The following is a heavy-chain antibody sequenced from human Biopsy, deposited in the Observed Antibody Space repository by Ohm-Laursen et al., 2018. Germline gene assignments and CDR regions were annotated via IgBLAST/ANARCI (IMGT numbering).Heavy chain of an antibody. Sequence: SDTLSLTCTVSGGSFTGHYWSWIRQPPGKGLEWIGYVYYTGSTDYNPSLQSRVTISVDTSKNHFSLRLRSVTPADTAIYYCARDRGYYSDGTVPGYFDLWGRGTLVTVSS. D-gene: IGHD3-22*01. CDR2: VYYTGST. CDR1: GGSFTGHY. CDR3: ARDRGYYSDGTVPGYFDL. V-gene: IGHV4-59*11. J-gene: IGHJ2*01.